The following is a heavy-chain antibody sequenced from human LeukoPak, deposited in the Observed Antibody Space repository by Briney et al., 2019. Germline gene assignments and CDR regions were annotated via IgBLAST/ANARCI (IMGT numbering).Heavy chain of an antibody. Sequence: TGGSLRLSCAASGFTFSSYWMSWVRQAPGKGLEWVSAISGSGGSTYYADSVKGRFTISRDNAKNSLYLQMNSLRAEDTAVYYCARGGTIVVVTAINYWGQGTLATVSS. V-gene: IGHV3-23*01. J-gene: IGHJ4*02. CDR2: ISGSGGST. CDR3: ARGGTIVVVTAINY. D-gene: IGHD2-21*02. CDR1: GFTFSSYW.